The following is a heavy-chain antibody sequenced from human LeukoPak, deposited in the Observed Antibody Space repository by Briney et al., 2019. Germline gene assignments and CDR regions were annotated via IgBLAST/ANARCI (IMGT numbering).Heavy chain of an antibody. CDR3: ARAPPVVVPAIIVYYFDY. V-gene: IGHV3-30*01. J-gene: IGHJ4*02. CDR1: GFTFSSYA. CDR2: ISYDGSNK. Sequence: PGGSLRLSCAASGFTFSSYAMHWVRQAPGKGLEWVAVISYDGSNKYYADSVKGRFTISRDNSKNTLYLQMNSLRAEDTAVYYCARAPPVVVPAIIVYYFDYWGQGTLVTVSS. D-gene: IGHD2-21*02.